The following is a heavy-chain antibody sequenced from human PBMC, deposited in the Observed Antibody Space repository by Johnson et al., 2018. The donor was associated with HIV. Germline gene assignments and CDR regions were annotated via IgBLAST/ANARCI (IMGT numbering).Heavy chain of an antibody. CDR3: ARGKGAAVGLDAFDI. CDR1: GLTFSSYG. CDR2: ISWNSGSI. V-gene: IGHV3-9*01. Sequence: VQLVESGGGLVQPGGSLRLSCAASGLTFSSYGMHWVRQAPGKGLEWVSGISWNSGSIGYADSVKGRFTIPRDHAKNSLYLQMNSLRAEDTAVYYCARGKGAAVGLDAFDIWGQGTMVTVSS. D-gene: IGHD6-13*01. J-gene: IGHJ3*02.